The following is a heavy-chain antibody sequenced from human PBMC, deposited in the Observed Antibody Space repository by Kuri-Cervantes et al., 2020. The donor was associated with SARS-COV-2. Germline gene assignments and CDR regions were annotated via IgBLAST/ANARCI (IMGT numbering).Heavy chain of an antibody. J-gene: IGHJ4*02. V-gene: IGHV3-23*01. D-gene: IGHD1-26*01. CDR3: ARESLSPSRGTVGATVDFDY. CDR2: ISGSGGST. Sequence: GESLKISCAASRFTFGDYAMHWVREVPGKGLEWVPAISGSGGSTYYADSVKGRFTISRDNAKNSLYLQMNSLRAEDTAVYYCARESLSPSRGTVGATVDFDYWGQGTLVTVSS. CDR1: RFTFGDYA.